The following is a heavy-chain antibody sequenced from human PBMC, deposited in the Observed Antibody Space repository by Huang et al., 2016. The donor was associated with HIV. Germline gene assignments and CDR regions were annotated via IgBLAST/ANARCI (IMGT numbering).Heavy chain of an antibody. D-gene: IGHD3-3*01. J-gene: IGHJ1*01. CDR3: ARTGVAVSDDPEYFQH. CDR1: GDSINSNTFY. V-gene: IGHV4-39*02. CDR2: IYYSGTT. Sequence: QESGPGLVGPSETLSLTCAVSGDSINSNTFYWGWIRRPPGKGLEWIGSIYYSGTTYYNPALKRRARIAVDASKNRIFLHLHSVTAADTGVYYCARTGVAVSDDPEYFQHWGQGALVTIS.